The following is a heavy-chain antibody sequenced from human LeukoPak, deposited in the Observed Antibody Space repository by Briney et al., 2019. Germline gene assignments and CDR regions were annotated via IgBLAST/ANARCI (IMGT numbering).Heavy chain of an antibody. CDR1: GFTFSSYE. Sequence: GGSLRLSCAASGFTFSSYEMNWVRQAPGKGLEWVSYISSSGSTIYYADSVKGQFTISRDNAKNSLYLQMNSLRAEDTAVYYCARGSVVGATDYWGQGTLVTVSS. D-gene: IGHD1-26*01. CDR3: ARGSVVGATDY. V-gene: IGHV3-48*03. J-gene: IGHJ4*02. CDR2: ISSSGSTI.